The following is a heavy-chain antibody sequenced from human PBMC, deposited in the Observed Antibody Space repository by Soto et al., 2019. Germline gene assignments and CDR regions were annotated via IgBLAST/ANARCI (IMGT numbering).Heavy chain of an antibody. CDR3: AKEGESTGTRGDYYGMDV. V-gene: IGHV4-30-2*01. CDR2: MSHGGST. D-gene: IGHD1-1*01. Sequence: SETLSLTCTVAGGSIRSGGYYWSWVRQPPGKDLEWLGDMSHGGSTNYNPSLKSRVTILLDKSKNQFSLRLSFVTAEDTAVYYCAKEGESTGTRGDYYGMDVWGQGTTVTVSS. J-gene: IGHJ6*02. CDR1: GGSIRSGGYY.